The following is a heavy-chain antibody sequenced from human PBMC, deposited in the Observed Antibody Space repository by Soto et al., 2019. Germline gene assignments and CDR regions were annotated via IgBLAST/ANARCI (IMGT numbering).Heavy chain of an antibody. Sequence: GASVKVSCKASGGTFSSYAISWVRQAPGQGLEWMGGIIPIFGTANYARKFQGRVTITADKSTSTAYMELSSLRSEDTAVYYCARVAAVAGTYYFDYWGQGTLVTVSS. CDR1: GGTFSSYA. J-gene: IGHJ4*02. CDR2: IIPIFGTA. D-gene: IGHD6-19*01. CDR3: ARVAAVAGTYYFDY. V-gene: IGHV1-69*06.